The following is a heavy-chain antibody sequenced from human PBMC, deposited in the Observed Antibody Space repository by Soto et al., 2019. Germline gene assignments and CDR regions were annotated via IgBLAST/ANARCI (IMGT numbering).Heavy chain of an antibody. J-gene: IGHJ3*02. CDR3: ARRSYDILTGIDAFDI. D-gene: IGHD3-9*01. Sequence: SETLSLTCTVSGGSISSYYWSWIRQPPGKGLEWIGYIYYSGSTNYNPSLKSRVTISVDTSKNQFSLKLSSVTAADTAVYYCARRSYDILTGIDAFDIWGQGTMVT. CDR1: GGSISSYY. V-gene: IGHV4-59*01. CDR2: IYYSGST.